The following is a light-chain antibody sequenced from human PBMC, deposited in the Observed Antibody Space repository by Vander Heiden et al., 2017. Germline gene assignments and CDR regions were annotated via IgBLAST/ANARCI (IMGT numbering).Light chain of an antibody. CDR3: QQYYSAPIT. V-gene: IGKV4-1*01. CDR1: QSLLSSADNNTY. Sequence: DIVMTQSPDSLAVSQGERATIKCKSSQSLLSSADNNTYLGWFQQKARQPPKLLISWASTRESGVPDRFSGSGTGTDFTRTISSLQAEDVAVYSCQQYYSAPITFGSETRLDIQ. J-gene: IGKJ5*01. CDR2: WAS.